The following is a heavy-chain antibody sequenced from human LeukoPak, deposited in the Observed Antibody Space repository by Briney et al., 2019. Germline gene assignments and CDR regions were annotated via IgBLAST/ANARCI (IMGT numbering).Heavy chain of an antibody. Sequence: ASVKVSCKASGGTFSSYAISWVRRAPGQGLEWMGWISANNGNTNYAQKLQGRVTMTTDTSTSTAYMELRSLRSDDTAVYSCARGASGCPNWVLDPWGQGTLVTVSS. D-gene: IGHD6-19*01. CDR1: GGTFSSYA. J-gene: IGHJ5*02. CDR3: ARGASGCPNWVLDP. V-gene: IGHV1-18*01. CDR2: ISANNGNT.